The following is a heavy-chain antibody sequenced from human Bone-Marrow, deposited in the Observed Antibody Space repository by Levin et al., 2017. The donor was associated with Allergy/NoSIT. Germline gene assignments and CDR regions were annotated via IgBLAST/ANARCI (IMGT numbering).Heavy chain of an antibody. CDR1: GFTFSSYS. CDR3: ARDPYSGSYAEGVDY. J-gene: IGHJ4*02. CDR2: ISSSSSYI. V-gene: IGHV3-21*01. D-gene: IGHD1-26*01. Sequence: GGSLRLSCAASGFTFSSYSMNWVRQAPGKGLEWVSSISSSSSYIYYADSVKGRFTISRDNAKNSLYLQMNSLRAEDTAVYYCARDPYSGSYAEGVDYWGQGTLVTVSS.